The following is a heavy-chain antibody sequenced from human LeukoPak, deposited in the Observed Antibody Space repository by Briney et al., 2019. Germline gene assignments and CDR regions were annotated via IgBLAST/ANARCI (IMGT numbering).Heavy chain of an antibody. V-gene: IGHV3-23*01. CDR1: GFTFSSYA. Sequence: PGGSLRLSCAASGFTFSSYAMSWVRQAPGEGLEWVSAITDSGGTTYYADSVEGRFTISRDNSKNTLYLQMNSLRAEDTAVYYCARVGDCTNGICYTADFDYWGQGTLVTVSS. J-gene: IGHJ4*02. D-gene: IGHD2-8*01. CDR2: ITDSGGTT. CDR3: ARVGDCTNGICYTADFDY.